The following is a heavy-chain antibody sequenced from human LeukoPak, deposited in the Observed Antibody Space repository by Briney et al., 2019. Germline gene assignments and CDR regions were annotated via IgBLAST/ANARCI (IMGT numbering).Heavy chain of an antibody. V-gene: IGHV3-7*01. CDR2: IRDDGSDK. J-gene: IGHJ4*02. CDR1: GFTFSSTW. Sequence: GGSLRLSCAASGFTFSSTWMTWVRQAPGKGLEWMANIRDDGSDKYYVDSVKGRFTISRDNAQNTLLLQMDSLRVEDTAVYYSLRHTRRSPGNYWGQGTLVTVST. D-gene: IGHD1-26*01. CDR3: LRHTRRSPGNY.